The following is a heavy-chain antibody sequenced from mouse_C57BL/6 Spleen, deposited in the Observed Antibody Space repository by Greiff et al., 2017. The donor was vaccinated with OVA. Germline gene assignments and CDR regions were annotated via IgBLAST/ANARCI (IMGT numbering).Heavy chain of an antibody. CDR3: ARGGYSNFYYYAMDY. Sequence: QVHVKQSGAELVKPGASVKISCKASGYAFSSYWMNWVKQRPGKGLEWIGQIYPGDGDTNYNGKFKGKATLTADKSSSTAYMQLSSLTSEDSAVYFCARGGYSNFYYYAMDYWGQGTSVTVSS. CDR2: IYPGDGDT. CDR1: GYAFSSYW. J-gene: IGHJ4*01. V-gene: IGHV1-80*01. D-gene: IGHD2-5*01.